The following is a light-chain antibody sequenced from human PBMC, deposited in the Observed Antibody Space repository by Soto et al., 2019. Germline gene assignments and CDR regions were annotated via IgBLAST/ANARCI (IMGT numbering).Light chain of an antibody. CDR1: QSVGNN. V-gene: IGKV3-15*01. Sequence: EIVLTQSPCTLSVSPWERFTRSCRASQSVGNNLAWHQQKPGQAPRLLIYGASTRATGFPARFSGSGSGTEFTLTISSLQSEDFAVYYCQQYNGWPITFGQGTRLEIK. CDR2: GAS. CDR3: QQYNGWPIT. J-gene: IGKJ5*01.